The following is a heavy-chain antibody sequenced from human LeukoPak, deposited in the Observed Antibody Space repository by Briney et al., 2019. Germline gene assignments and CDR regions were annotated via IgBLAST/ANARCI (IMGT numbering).Heavy chain of an antibody. Sequence: PSETLSLTCAVYGGSFSGYYWSWIRQPPGKGLEWIGEINHGGSTNYNPSLKSRVTISVDTSKNQFYLKLSSVTAADTAVYYCARGAVAARKFDYWGQGTLVTVSS. CDR2: INHGGST. V-gene: IGHV4-34*01. D-gene: IGHD2-15*01. CDR1: GGSFSGYY. J-gene: IGHJ4*02. CDR3: ARGAVAARKFDY.